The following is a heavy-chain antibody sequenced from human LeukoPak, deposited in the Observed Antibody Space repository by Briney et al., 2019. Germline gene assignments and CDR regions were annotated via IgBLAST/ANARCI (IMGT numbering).Heavy chain of an antibody. V-gene: IGHV4-39*01. CDR1: GGSISSSSYY. CDR2: IYYSGST. CDR3: AGPPYYDILTGYRAFDP. J-gene: IGHJ5*02. Sequence: SETLSLTCTVSGGSISSSSYYWGWIRQPPGKGLEWIGSIYYSGSTYYNPSLKSRVTIPVDTSKNQFSLKLSSVTAADTAVYYCAGPPYYDILTGYRAFDPWGQGTLVTVSS. D-gene: IGHD3-9*01.